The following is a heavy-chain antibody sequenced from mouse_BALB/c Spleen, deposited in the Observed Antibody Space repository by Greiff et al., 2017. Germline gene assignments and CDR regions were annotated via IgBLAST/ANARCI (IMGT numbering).Heavy chain of an antibody. CDR1: GYTFSSYW. Sequence: QVQLQQSGAELMKPGASVKISCKATGYTFSSYWIEWVKQRPGHGLEWIGEILPGSGSTNYNEKFKGKATFTADTSSNTAYMQLSSLTSEDSAVYYCARRDYGNYPSWFAYWGQGTLVTVSA. D-gene: IGHD2-1*01. CDR2: ILPGSGST. V-gene: IGHV1-9*01. CDR3: ARRDYGNYPSWFAY. J-gene: IGHJ3*01.